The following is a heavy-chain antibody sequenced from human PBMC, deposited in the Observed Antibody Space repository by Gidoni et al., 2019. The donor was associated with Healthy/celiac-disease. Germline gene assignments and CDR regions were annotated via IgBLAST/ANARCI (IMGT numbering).Heavy chain of an antibody. CDR3: AKDNFTMVQGVTYFDY. CDR1: VFPFDAYA. D-gene: IGHD3-10*01. Sequence: EVQLVESGGGLLQPGRSLRLSFAASVFPFDAYARHCVRQAPGKGLAWVSVISVNSGSIGYADAVKGRLTISRDNAKNSLYLQMNSMRAEDTALYYCAKDNFTMVQGVTYFDYWGQGTLVTVSS. V-gene: IGHV3-9*01. CDR2: ISVNSGSI. J-gene: IGHJ4*02.